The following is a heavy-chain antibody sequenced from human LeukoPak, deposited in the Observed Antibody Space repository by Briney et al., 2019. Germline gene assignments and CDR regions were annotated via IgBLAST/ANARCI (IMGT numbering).Heavy chain of an antibody. CDR1: GFTFSSYG. D-gene: IGHD3-9*01. J-gene: IGHJ6*03. CDR3: AKAPPVRATYDILTGYHNYYYYYYMDV. CDR2: IRSDGSNK. V-gene: IGHV3-30*02. Sequence: PGGSLRLSCAASGFTFSSYGMHWVRQAPGKGLEWVAFIRSDGSNKYYADSVKGRFTISRDNSKNTLYLQMNSLRAEDTAVYYCAKAPPVRATYDILTGYHNYYYYYYMDVWGKGTTVTISS.